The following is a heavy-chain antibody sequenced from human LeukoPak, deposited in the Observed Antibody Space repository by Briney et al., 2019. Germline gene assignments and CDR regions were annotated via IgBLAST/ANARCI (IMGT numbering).Heavy chain of an antibody. V-gene: IGHV3-30*03. CDR2: ISYDGSNT. CDR1: GFIFRNYG. J-gene: IGHJ3*01. Sequence: GRSLRLSCAASGFIFRNYGMHWVRQAPGKGLEWVAVISYDGSNTFYADSVKGRFTVSRDNCKNTLFLQMNSLRTEDTTLYHCATGGASLFLDGFDGGGQGTMVTVSS. CDR3: ATGGASLFLDGFDG. D-gene: IGHD4-23*01.